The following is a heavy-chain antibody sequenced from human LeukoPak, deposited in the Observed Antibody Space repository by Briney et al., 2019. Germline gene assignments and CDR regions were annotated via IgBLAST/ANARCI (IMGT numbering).Heavy chain of an antibody. CDR3: ARDFTVGGMFDY. Sequence: GGSLRLSCAASGFTFSSYRMHWVRQAPGKGLVWVSRTNHDGSNTNYADSVKGRFAISRDNAKSTLHLQMNSLRAEDTAVYYCARDFTVGGMFDYWGQGILVTVSS. J-gene: IGHJ4*02. D-gene: IGHD4-17*01. V-gene: IGHV3-74*01. CDR2: TNHDGSNT. CDR1: GFTFSSYR.